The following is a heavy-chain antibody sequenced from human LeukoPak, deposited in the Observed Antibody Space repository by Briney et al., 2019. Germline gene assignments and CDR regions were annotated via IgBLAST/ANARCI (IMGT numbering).Heavy chain of an antibody. V-gene: IGHV4-34*01. D-gene: IGHD2-21*02. J-gene: IGHJ1*01. CDR2: INHSGST. CDR3: AGSYCGGDCLHFQH. Sequence: SETLSLTCAVYGGSFSGYYWSWIRQPPGKGLEWIGEINHSGSTNYNPSLKSRVTISVDTSKNQFSLKLSSVTAADTAVYYCAGSYCGGDCLHFQHWGQGTLVTVSS. CDR1: GGSFSGYY.